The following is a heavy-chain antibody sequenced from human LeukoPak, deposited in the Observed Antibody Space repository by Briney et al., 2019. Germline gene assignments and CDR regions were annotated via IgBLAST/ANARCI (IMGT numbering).Heavy chain of an antibody. D-gene: IGHD6-13*01. CDR2: ISGSGGST. CDR1: GFTFSSYA. V-gene: IGHV3-23*01. Sequence: PGGSLRLSCAASGFTFSSYAMSWVRQAPGKGLEWVSAISGSGGSTYYADSVKGRFTISRDNSKNTLYLQMDSLRAEDTAVYYCAKGDSSSWSIDYWGQGTLVTVSS. CDR3: AKGDSSSWSIDY. J-gene: IGHJ4*02.